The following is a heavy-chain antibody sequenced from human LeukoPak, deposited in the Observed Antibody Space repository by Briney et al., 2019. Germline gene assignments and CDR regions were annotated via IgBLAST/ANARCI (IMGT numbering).Heavy chain of an antibody. J-gene: IGHJ3*02. D-gene: IGHD6-19*01. CDR3: ARAASGWSHAFDI. Sequence: SETLSLTCTVSGGSISTYYWGWIRQPPGKGLEWIGYIYYSGSTNYNPSLKSRVTMSVDTSKNQFSLKLSSVTAADTAVYYCARAASGWSHAFDIWGRGTMVTVSS. CDR2: IYYSGST. V-gene: IGHV4-59*01. CDR1: GGSISTYY.